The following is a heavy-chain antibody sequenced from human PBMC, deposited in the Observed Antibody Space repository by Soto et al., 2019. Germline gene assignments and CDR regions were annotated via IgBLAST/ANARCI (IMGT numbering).Heavy chain of an antibody. V-gene: IGHV4-34*01. CDR2: INHSGIT. CDR3: AIGPRMWLAGGGY. D-gene: IGHD6-19*01. Sequence: SETLSLTCAVYGGSFSGYYCSWIRQPPGKRLEWLGEINHSGITDYNPSLKSRITISIDTSKKQFSLRLNSVTAADTAVYYCAIGPRMWLAGGGYWGQGTQVAVSS. CDR1: GGSFSGYY. J-gene: IGHJ4*02.